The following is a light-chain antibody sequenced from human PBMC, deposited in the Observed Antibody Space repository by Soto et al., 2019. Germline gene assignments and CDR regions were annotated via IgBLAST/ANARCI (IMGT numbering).Light chain of an antibody. V-gene: IGLV2-14*03. Sequence: QSALTQPASVSGSPGQSITISCTGTSNDIGAYNYVSWYQQYPGKVPTLIIYEVTFRPSGVSNRFSGSKSGNTASLTISGLRAEDEADYHCCSYRDTTTVVFGGGTKLTVL. CDR2: EVT. CDR1: SNDIGAYNY. J-gene: IGLJ2*01. CDR3: CSYRDTTTVV.